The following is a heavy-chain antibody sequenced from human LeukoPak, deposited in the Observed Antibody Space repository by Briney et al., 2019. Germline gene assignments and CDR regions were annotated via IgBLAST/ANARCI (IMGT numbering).Heavy chain of an antibody. Sequence: GGSLRLSCAASGFTVSSNYMSWVRQAPGKGLEWVSVIYSGGSTYYADSVKGRFTISRDNSKNTLYLQMNSLRAEDTAVYYCARGPDYYDSSGVNDYWGQGTLVTVSS. J-gene: IGHJ4*02. CDR3: ARGPDYYDSSGVNDY. CDR1: GFTVSSNY. V-gene: IGHV3-66*01. D-gene: IGHD3-22*01. CDR2: IYSGGST.